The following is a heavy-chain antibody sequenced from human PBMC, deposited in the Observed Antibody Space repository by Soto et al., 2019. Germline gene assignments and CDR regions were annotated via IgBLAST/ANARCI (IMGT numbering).Heavy chain of an antibody. J-gene: IGHJ6*02. D-gene: IGHD2-21*01. CDR3: ARDVFCGGAPACPYMDV. V-gene: IGHV1-18*04. CDR1: GYTFSGYS. Sequence: QVVLEQSGGEVKKPGASVKVSCKASGYTFSGYSITWVRQAPGHGLEWMGRISGYNGNTNYARTLRGRLTLTTDTSTSTAYRELRSLTSDDTAFYYCARDVFCGGAPACPYMDVWGQWTTVTVSS. CDR2: ISGYNGNT.